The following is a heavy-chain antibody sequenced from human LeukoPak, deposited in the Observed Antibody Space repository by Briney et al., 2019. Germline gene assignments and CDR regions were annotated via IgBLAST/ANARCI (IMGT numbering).Heavy chain of an antibody. V-gene: IGHV3-48*02. D-gene: IGHD1-26*01. CDR3: ARNPAGIGDY. CDR2: ISRGSEII. Sequence: GGSLRLSCAASVFIFSSYAMSCVRQAPGKGLEWVSIISRGSEIIYYADSVKGRFTVSRDNAKNSLYLQMNSLRNEDTAVYYCARNPAGIGDYLGQGTLVTVSS. CDR1: VFIFSSYA. J-gene: IGHJ4*02.